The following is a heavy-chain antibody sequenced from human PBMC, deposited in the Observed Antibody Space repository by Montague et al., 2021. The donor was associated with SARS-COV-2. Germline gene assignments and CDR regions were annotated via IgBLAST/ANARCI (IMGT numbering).Heavy chain of an antibody. Sequence: SETLSLTCTVSGDSITNTRYYWGWIRQPPGKPLEWIGSVYNNGITYYNPSLRSRVFISIDTSKNQFSLRLSSVTASDTALYYCAVDEQYHVDYWGRGSLVTVSS. CDR3: AVDEQYHVDY. CDR1: GDSITNTRYY. J-gene: IGHJ4*02. D-gene: IGHD2-2*01. V-gene: IGHV4-39*01. CDR2: VYNNGIT.